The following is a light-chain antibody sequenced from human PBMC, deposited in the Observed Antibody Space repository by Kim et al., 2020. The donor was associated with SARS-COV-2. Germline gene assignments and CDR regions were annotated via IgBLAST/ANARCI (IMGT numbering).Light chain of an antibody. CDR3: SSYAGSNFNWV. J-gene: IGLJ3*02. CDR2: EVS. Sequence: QSALTQPPSASGSPGQSVTISCTGTSSDVGGYNYVSWYQQHPGKAPKLMIYEVSKRPSGVPERFSGSKSGNTASLTVSGLQAEDEADYYCSSYAGSNFNWVFGGGTQLTVL. CDR1: SSDVGGYNY. V-gene: IGLV2-8*01.